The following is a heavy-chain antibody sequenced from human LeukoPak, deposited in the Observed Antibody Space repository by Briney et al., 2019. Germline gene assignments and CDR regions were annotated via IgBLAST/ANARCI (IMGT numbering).Heavy chain of an antibody. CDR3: ARVKLSIAAAGFTGYFQH. J-gene: IGHJ1*01. CDR1: GYTFTSYG. D-gene: IGHD6-13*01. CDR2: ISAYNGNT. Sequence: ASVKVSCKASGYTFTSYGISWVRQAPGQGLEWMGWISAYNGNTNYAQKLRGRVTMTTDTSTSTAYMELRSLRSDDTAVYYCARVKLSIAAAGFTGYFQHWGQGTLVTVSS. V-gene: IGHV1-18*01.